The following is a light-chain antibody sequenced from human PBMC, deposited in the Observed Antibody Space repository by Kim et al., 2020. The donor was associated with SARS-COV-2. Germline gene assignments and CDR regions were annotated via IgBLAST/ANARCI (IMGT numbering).Light chain of an antibody. V-gene: IGLV3-25*03. CDR3: QSTDSSVTVL. J-gene: IGLJ2*01. CDR2: KDT. Sequence: SYELTQPPSVSVSPGQTARITCSGDTLPKEYAYWYQQKPGQAPVLVIYKDTERPSGIPERFSGSSSGTTVTLTMSGVQAEDEADYYCQSTDSSVTVLFGGGTKLTVL. CDR1: TLPKEY.